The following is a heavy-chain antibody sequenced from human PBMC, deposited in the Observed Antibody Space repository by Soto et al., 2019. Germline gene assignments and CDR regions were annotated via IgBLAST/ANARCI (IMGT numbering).Heavy chain of an antibody. V-gene: IGHV1-3*01. Sequence: QAQLVQSGAEMKKPGASVKVSCKATGYTFSAYTMNWVRQAPGQSLEWMGWINAGSGNTKYSQNFQGRVSITRDTSASTVDMELTGLTSEDTAVYYCARDTVTLGPRANDALDIWGQGTMVTVSS. CDR2: INAGSGNT. CDR1: GYTFSAYT. CDR3: ARDTVTLGPRANDALDI. J-gene: IGHJ3*02. D-gene: IGHD4-17*01.